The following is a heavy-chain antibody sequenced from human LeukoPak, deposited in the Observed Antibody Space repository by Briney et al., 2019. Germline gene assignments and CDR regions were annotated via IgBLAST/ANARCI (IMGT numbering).Heavy chain of an antibody. Sequence: GGSLRPSCAASGFTFSSYWMSWVRQAPGKGLEWVANIKQDGSEKYYVDSVKGRFTISRDNAKNSLYLQMNSLRAEDTAVYYCARGSRAAAESYFDSWGQGTLVTVSS. CDR3: ARGSRAAAESYFDS. CDR2: IKQDGSEK. D-gene: IGHD6-25*01. CDR1: GFTFSSYW. J-gene: IGHJ4*02. V-gene: IGHV3-7*01.